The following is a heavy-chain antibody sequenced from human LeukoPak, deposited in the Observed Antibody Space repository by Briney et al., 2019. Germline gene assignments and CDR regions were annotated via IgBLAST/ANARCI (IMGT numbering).Heavy chain of an antibody. V-gene: IGHV3-23*01. Sequence: QAGGSLRLSCAGSGFTFSSYAMSWVRQAPGKGLEWVSAITSSGGSTYYADSVKGRFTISRDNSKSTLYLQMNSLRAEDTAVYYCASDYPTFRVVSIFGYWGQGTLVSVSS. CDR2: ITSSGGST. CDR3: ASDYPTFRVVSIFGY. D-gene: IGHD3-3*01. J-gene: IGHJ4*02. CDR1: GFTFSSYA.